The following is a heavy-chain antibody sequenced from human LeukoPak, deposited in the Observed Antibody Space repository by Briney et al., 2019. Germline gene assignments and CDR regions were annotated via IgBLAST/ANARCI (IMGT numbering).Heavy chain of an antibody. CDR3: ARDVGDGYSAPFDY. J-gene: IGHJ4*02. V-gene: IGHV3-23*01. CDR2: ISGSGGNT. D-gene: IGHD5-24*01. CDR1: GFTFSDYY. Sequence: PGGSLRLSCAASGFTFSDYYMSWIRQAPGRGLEWVSAISGSGGNTYFADSVKGRFTISRDNSKNTLYLQMNSLRAEDTAVYYCARDVGDGYSAPFDYWGQGTLVTVSS.